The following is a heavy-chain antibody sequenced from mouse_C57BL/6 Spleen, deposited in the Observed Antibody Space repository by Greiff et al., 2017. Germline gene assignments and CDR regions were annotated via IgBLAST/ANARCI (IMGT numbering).Heavy chain of an antibody. Sequence: EVHLVESGGGLVQPGGSLSLSCAASGFTFTDYYMSWVRQPPGKALEWLGFIRNKANGYTTEYSASVKGRFTISRDNSQSILYLQMNALGAEDSATYYCARYDYYAMDYGGQGTSVTVSS. CDR1: GFTFTDYY. V-gene: IGHV7-3*01. J-gene: IGHJ4*01. CDR3: ARYDYYAMDY. CDR2: IRNKANGYTT.